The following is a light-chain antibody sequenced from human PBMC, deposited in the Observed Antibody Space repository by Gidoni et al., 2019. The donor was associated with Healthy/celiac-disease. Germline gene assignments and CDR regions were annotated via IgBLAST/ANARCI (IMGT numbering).Light chain of an antibody. J-gene: IGKJ1*01. CDR3: QQYDSTPRT. CDR2: WAS. V-gene: IGKV4-1*01. CDR1: QSVLYSSQNKNY. Sequence: IVITLSPDSLSVSLGERATINCKSSQSVLYSSQNKNYLAWYQQKPGQPPKLLIYWASTRESGVPDRFSGSGSGTDFTLTISSLQAEDVGVYYCQQYDSTPRTFGQGTKVEIK.